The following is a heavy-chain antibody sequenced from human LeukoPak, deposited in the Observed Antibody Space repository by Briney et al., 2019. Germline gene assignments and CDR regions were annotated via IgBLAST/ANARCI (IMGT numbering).Heavy chain of an antibody. J-gene: IGHJ4*02. Sequence: SETLSLTCTVSGGSISSYYWSWIRQPPGKGLEWIGYIYYSGSTNYNPSLKSRVTISVDTSKNQFPLKLSSVTAADTAVYYCARVAYRYDILTGPREIYFDYWGQGTLVTVSS. D-gene: IGHD3-9*01. CDR3: ARVAYRYDILTGPREIYFDY. V-gene: IGHV4-59*01. CDR1: GGSISSYY. CDR2: IYYSGST.